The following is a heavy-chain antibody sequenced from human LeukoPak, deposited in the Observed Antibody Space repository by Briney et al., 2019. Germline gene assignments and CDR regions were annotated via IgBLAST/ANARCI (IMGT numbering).Heavy chain of an antibody. V-gene: IGHV3-21*01. D-gene: IGHD3-22*01. CDR1: GYTFSDFS. CDR2: ISVRSNYR. CDR3: VRLRRDNDRSGYYYYYDY. J-gene: IGHJ4*02. Sequence: GGSLRLSCAASGYTFSDFSVNWVRQAPGKGLEWVSSISVRSNYRYYADSVRGRFTISRDDARDSLFLQMNSLRAEDTAVYFCVRLRRDNDRSGYYYYYDYWGQGTLVTVSS.